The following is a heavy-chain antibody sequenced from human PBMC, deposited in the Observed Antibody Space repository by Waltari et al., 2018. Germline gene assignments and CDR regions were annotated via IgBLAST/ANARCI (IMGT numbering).Heavy chain of an antibody. V-gene: IGHV4-61*02. CDR2: IYTSGST. CDR1: GYSISSSYY. J-gene: IGHJ4*02. CDR3: ARGGSRYCSSTSCYGDFDY. D-gene: IGHD2-2*01. Sequence: QVQLQESGPGLVKPSDTLSLTCAVSGYSISSSYYWSWIRQPAGKGLEWIGRIYTSGSTNYNPSLKSRVTISLDTSKNQFSLKLSSVTAADTAVYYCARGGSRYCSSTSCYGDFDYWGQGTLVTVSS.